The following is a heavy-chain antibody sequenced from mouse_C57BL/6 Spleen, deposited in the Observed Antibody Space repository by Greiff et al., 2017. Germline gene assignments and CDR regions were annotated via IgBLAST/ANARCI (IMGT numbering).Heavy chain of an antibody. CDR3: ARSADYDSHFDY. Sequence: QVQLQQSGAELVKPGASVKISCKASGYAFSSYWMNWVKQRPGKGLEWIGQIYPGDGDTNYNGKFKGKATLTADKSSSTAYMQLSSLTSEDSAVYFCARSADYDSHFDYWGQGTTLTGSS. D-gene: IGHD2-4*01. CDR1: GYAFSSYW. J-gene: IGHJ2*01. V-gene: IGHV1-80*01. CDR2: IYPGDGDT.